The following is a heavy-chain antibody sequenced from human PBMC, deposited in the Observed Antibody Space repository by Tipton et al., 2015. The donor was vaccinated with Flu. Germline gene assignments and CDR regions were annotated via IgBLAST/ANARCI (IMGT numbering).Heavy chain of an antibody. J-gene: IGHJ4*02. Sequence: DSVKGRCTIFRDNSKNTVYLQMNSLATEDTAVFYCAKGGTNYSDYWGQGTLVTVSS. V-gene: IGHV3-30*02. CDR3: AKGGTNYSDY.